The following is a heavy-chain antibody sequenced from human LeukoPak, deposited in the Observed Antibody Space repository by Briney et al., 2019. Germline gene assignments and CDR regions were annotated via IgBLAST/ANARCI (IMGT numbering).Heavy chain of an antibody. CDR1: GYTFTSYY. CDR2: INPSGGST. V-gene: IGHV1-46*01. CDR3: ARERGLSSQGDAFDI. J-gene: IGHJ3*02. D-gene: IGHD6-13*01. Sequence: GASLKVSCKASGYTFTSYYMHWVRQAPGQGLEWMGIINPSGGSTRYAQKFQGRVTMTRDTSTSTVYMELSSLRSEDTAVYYCARERGLSSQGDAFDIWGQGTMVTVSS.